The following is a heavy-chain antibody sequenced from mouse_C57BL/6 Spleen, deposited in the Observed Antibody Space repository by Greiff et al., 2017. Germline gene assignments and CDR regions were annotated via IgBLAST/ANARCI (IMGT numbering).Heavy chain of an antibody. J-gene: IGHJ2*01. D-gene: IGHD1-1*01. CDR1: GFAFSSYG. Sequence: VQLQQSGAELVKPGASVKISCKASGFAFSSYGMNWVKQRPGKGLAWIGQIYPGDGDTNYNGKFKGKATLTADKASSTAYMQLSSLTSEDSAVYFCAREGDYYGSSYGYWGQGTTLTVSS. CDR3: AREGDYYGSSYGY. CDR2: IYPGDGDT. V-gene: IGHV1-80*01.